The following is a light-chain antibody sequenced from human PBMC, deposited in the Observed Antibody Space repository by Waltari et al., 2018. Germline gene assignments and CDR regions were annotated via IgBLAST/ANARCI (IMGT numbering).Light chain of an antibody. J-gene: IGKJ1*01. CDR1: QSVRRS. CDR3: QHYVRLPAT. CDR2: GAS. V-gene: IGKV3-20*01. Sequence: IVLTQSPGTLSLSPGERATLSCRASQSVRRSLAWYQQKPVQAPKLLIYGASTRATGSPDRCIGIASGTDFSLTISSLEPEDLAIYFCQHYVRLPATFGQGTKVEIK.